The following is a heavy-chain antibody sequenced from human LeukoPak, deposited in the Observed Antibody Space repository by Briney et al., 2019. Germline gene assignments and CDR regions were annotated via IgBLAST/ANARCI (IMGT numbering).Heavy chain of an antibody. CDR3: ARDRDGYTDY. D-gene: IGHD5-24*01. J-gene: IGHJ4*02. CDR1: GGSISSSSYY. V-gene: IGHV4-39*07. CDR2: IYYSGST. Sequence: SETLSLTCTVSGGSISSSSYYWGWIRQPPGKGLEWIGSIYYSGSTYYNPSPKSRVTISVDTSKNQFSLKLSSVTAADTAVYYCARDRDGYTDYWGQGTLVTVSS.